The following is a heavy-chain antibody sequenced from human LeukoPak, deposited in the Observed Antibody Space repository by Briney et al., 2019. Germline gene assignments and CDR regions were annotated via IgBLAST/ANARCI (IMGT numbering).Heavy chain of an antibody. CDR3: ARVSLTGTRAFDI. J-gene: IGHJ3*02. Sequence: SETLSLTCTVSGGSISSYYWSWIRQPPGKGLDWIGYIYYSGSTNYNPSLESRVTISVDTSKNQFSLRLSSVTAADTAVYYCARVSLTGTRAFDIWGQGTMVTVSS. D-gene: IGHD1-20*01. CDR1: GGSISSYY. CDR2: IYYSGST. V-gene: IGHV4-59*01.